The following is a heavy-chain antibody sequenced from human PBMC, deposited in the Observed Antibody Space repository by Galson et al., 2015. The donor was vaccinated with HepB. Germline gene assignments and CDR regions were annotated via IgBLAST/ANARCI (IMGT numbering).Heavy chain of an antibody. J-gene: IGHJ1*01. CDR1: GFTFSSYA. V-gene: IGHV3-30-3*01. CDR3: ARASHSSGWSPQH. Sequence: SLRLSCAASGFTFSSYAMHWVRQAPGKGLEWVAVISYDGSNKYYADSVKGRFTISRDNSKNTLYLQMNSLRAEDTAVYYCARASHSSGWSPQHWGQGTLVTVSS. CDR2: ISYDGSNK. D-gene: IGHD6-19*01.